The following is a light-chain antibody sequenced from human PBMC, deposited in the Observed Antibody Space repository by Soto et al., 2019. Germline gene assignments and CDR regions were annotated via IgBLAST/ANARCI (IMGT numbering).Light chain of an antibody. CDR3: QEYKSVWT. CDR2: DAS. Sequence: DIQMTQSPSTLSASVGDRVTITCRASQSINTWLAWYQQKPGTAPKLLMHDASSLESGVPSRFSGSGSGTEFTLSIICLQRDEVATYYCQEYKSVWTFGQGAKWQFK. J-gene: IGKJ1*01. CDR1: QSINTW. V-gene: IGKV1-5*01.